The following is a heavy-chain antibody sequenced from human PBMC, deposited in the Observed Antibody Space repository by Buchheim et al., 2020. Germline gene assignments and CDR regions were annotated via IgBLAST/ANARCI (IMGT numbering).Heavy chain of an antibody. CDR1: GFPFSSYA. D-gene: IGHD6-13*01. Sequence: EVQLLESGGDLVQPGGSLRLSCTASGFPFSSYAMSWVRQPPGKGLEWVSVISGSGDNTYYADSVKDRFIISRDNSKNTLFLLLSSLRDEDTAVYSCAKDFGPGIAAAGPDAFDIWGQGT. V-gene: IGHV3-23*01. CDR3: AKDFGPGIAAAGPDAFDI. J-gene: IGHJ3*02. CDR2: ISGSGDNT.